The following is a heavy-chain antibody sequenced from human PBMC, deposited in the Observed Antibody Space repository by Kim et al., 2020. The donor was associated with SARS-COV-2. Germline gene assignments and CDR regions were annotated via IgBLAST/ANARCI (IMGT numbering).Heavy chain of an antibody. CDR1: GFTFSSYA. CDR2: ISHSTDNT. D-gene: IGHD1-26*01. J-gene: IGHJ5*01. Sequence: GGSLRLSCAASGFTFSSYAMSWVRQAPGKGLEWVSTISHSTDNTNYADSVKGRFSISRDNSKNTLYLQMNSLRAEDTAIYYCAKDFGSRGVGATLSTWG. CDR3: AKDFGSRGVGATLST. V-gene: IGHV3-23*01.